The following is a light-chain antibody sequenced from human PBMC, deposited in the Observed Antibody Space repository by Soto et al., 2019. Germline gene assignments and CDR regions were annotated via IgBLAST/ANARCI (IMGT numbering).Light chain of an antibody. CDR2: DNN. CDR3: GTWDSSLSAYV. J-gene: IGLJ1*01. V-gene: IGLV1-51*01. Sequence: QSALTQPASVSGSPGQSITISCTGTSSDIGSNNYVSWYQQHPGTAPKLLIYDNNKRPSGIPDRFSGSKSGTSATLGITGLQTGDEADYYCGTWDSSLSAYVFGTGTKV. CDR1: SSDIGSNNY.